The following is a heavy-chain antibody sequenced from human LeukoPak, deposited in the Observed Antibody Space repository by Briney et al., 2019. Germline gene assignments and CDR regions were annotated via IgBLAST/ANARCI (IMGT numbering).Heavy chain of an antibody. J-gene: IGHJ6*02. Sequence: GASLRLSCAASGFTFSSYAMHWVRQAPGKGLEYVSAISSNGGSTYYANSVKGRFTISRDNSKNTLYLQMGSLRAEDMAVYYCARGPAFWSGYYTTYYYYYGMDVWGQGTTVTVSS. CDR1: GFTFSSYA. V-gene: IGHV3-64*01. D-gene: IGHD3-3*01. CDR2: ISSNGGST. CDR3: ARGPAFWSGYYTTYYYYYGMDV.